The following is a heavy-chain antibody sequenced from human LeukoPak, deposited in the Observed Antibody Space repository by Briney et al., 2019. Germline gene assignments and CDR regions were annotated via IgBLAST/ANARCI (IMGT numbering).Heavy chain of an antibody. CDR2: ISNDSVDK. D-gene: IGHD3-3*01. CDR3: ARRDWVSGAVRAFDI. J-gene: IGHJ3*02. CDR1: GFMFSDYY. Sequence: TGGSLRLSCVGSGFMFSDYYMSWIRQAPGKGLEWASYISNDSVDKYYVDSVRGRFTISRDNAKKSMYLQMSGLRVEDTAVYYCARRDWVSGAVRAFDIWGQGTMVTVSS. V-gene: IGHV3-11*04.